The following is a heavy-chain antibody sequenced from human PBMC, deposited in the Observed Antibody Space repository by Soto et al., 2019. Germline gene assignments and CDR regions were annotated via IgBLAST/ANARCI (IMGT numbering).Heavy chain of an antibody. D-gene: IGHD3-3*01. Sequence: GGSLRLSCAASGFTFSSYSMNWVRQAPGKGLEWVSYISSSSSTIYYADSVKGRFTISRDNAKNSLYLQMNSLRDEDTAVYYCARDAGVLRFLEWGLAQSPYRMDVWGQGTTVTVSS. J-gene: IGHJ6*02. CDR3: ARDAGVLRFLEWGLAQSPYRMDV. CDR1: GFTFSSYS. V-gene: IGHV3-48*02. CDR2: ISSSSSTI.